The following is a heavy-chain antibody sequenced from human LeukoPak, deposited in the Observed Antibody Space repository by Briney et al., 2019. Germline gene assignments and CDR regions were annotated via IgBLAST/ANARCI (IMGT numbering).Heavy chain of an antibody. Sequence: GGSLRLSWAASGFTFDDYAMHWVRQAPGKGLEWVSGISWNSGSIGYADSVKGRFTISRDNAKNSLYLQMNSLRAEDTALYYCAKGARGYSYGSDYWGQGTLVTVSS. D-gene: IGHD5-18*01. J-gene: IGHJ4*02. CDR2: ISWNSGSI. CDR3: AKGARGYSYGSDY. CDR1: GFTFDDYA. V-gene: IGHV3-9*01.